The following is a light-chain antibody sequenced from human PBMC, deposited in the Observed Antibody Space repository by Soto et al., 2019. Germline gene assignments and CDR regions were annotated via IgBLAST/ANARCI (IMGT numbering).Light chain of an antibody. CDR2: EGN. Sequence: QSAPTQPASVSGSPGQSITISCTGASGDVWSYDAVSWYQHQPGKAPKLILYEGNKLPSGVSNRFSGHKSGHMASLTISGLPAEDEADYYCGLYAYNSGWLFGGGTKLTVL. J-gene: IGLJ3*02. CDR3: GLYAYNSGWL. CDR1: SGDVWSYDA. V-gene: IGLV2-23*01.